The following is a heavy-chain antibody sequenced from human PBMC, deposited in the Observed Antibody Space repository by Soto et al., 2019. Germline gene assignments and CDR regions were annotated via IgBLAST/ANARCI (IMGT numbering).Heavy chain of an antibody. CDR1: GYTFTNFG. CDR2: INAYNGNT. J-gene: IGHJ4*02. V-gene: IGHV1-18*01. D-gene: IGHD3-10*01. Sequence: ASVKVSCKASGYTFTNFGISWVRQAPGQGLEWMGWINAYNGNTNYAQNFQGRVTMTTDTSTSTAYMELRSLRSDDTAVYYCAGGWFGEFAYYVDYWGQGTLVTV. CDR3: AGGWFGEFAYYVDY.